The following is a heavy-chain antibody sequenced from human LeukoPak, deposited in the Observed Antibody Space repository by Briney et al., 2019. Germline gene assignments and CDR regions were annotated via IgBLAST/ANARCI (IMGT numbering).Heavy chain of an antibody. D-gene: IGHD1-26*01. Sequence: SETLSLTCTVSGGSISSYYWSWIRQPPGKGLEWIGYIYYSGSTNYNPSLKSRVTISVDTSKNQFSLKLSSVTAADTAVYYCTRYRTRSSGSPKTGSDPWGQGTLVTVSS. CDR2: IYYSGST. V-gene: IGHV4-59*01. J-gene: IGHJ5*02. CDR3: TRYRTRSSGSPKTGSDP. CDR1: GGSISSYY.